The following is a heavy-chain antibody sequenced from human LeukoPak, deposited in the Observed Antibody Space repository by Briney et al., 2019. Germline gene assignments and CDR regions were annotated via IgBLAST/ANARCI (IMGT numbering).Heavy chain of an antibody. CDR3: AKDFPATVVTRADAFDI. Sequence: GGPLRLSCAASGFTFSAYNMNWVRQAPGKGLEWVSSIHITSDWVYYADSVKGRFTISRDSAKNSLYLQMNSLRAEDTAVYYCAKDFPATVVTRADAFDIWGQGTMVTVSS. CDR1: GFTFSAYN. V-gene: IGHV3-21*01. CDR2: IHITSDWV. J-gene: IGHJ3*02. D-gene: IGHD4-23*01.